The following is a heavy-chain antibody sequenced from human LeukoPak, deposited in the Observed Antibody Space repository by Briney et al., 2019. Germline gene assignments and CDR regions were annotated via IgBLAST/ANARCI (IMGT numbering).Heavy chain of an antibody. CDR1: GFTFSDYY. Sequence: PGGSLRLSCAASGFTFSDYYMSWIRQAPGKGLELVAYITSSGDDIYYADSVKGRFTISRDNAKNALFLRMNSLRVEDTATYYCASDIMATSGDFWGQGTLVSVSS. CDR2: ITSSGDDI. CDR3: ASDIMATSGDF. J-gene: IGHJ4*02. V-gene: IGHV3-11*01. D-gene: IGHD5-12*01.